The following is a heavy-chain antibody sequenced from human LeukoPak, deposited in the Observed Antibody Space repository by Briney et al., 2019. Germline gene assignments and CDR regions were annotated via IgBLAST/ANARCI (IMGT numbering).Heavy chain of an antibody. V-gene: IGHV1-2*02. D-gene: IGHD5-12*01. CDR1: GYTFTDYY. J-gene: IGHJ4*02. Sequence: ASVKVSCKTSGYTFTDYYLHWVRHAPGQGLERVGWIHPNSGATHYAQKFQGRLTMTRDTSISTVYMELTRLRSDDTAVYYCARDMGRYSGYDYDYWGQGTLVTASS. CDR2: IHPNSGAT. CDR3: ARDMGRYSGYDYDY.